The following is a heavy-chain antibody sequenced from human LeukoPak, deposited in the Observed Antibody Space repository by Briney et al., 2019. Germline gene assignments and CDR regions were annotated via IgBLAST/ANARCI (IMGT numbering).Heavy chain of an antibody. J-gene: IGHJ4*02. V-gene: IGHV3-7*01. CDR3: AREGGLWFGELDY. CDR2: IKQDGSEK. Sequence: GGSLRLSCAASGFTFSSYWMSWVRQAPGKGLEWVANIKQDGSEKYYVDSVKGRFTISRDNAKNSLYLQMNSLRAEDTAVYYCAREGGLWFGELDYWGQGTLVTVSS. D-gene: IGHD3-10*01. CDR1: GFTFSSYW.